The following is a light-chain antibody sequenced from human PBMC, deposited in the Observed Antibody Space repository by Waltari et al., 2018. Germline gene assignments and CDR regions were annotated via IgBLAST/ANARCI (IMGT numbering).Light chain of an antibody. CDR3: SSQSSNDVVL. CDR1: STDVGGFTS. CDR2: DVS. J-gene: IGLJ2*01. Sequence: QSALTQPAAVSGSPGQSFTLFCAGTSTDVGGFTSVSWSQEHPGQAPRAIIYDVSDPPSEVSDRFSGSKSGNTASLTISGLQAEDEADYYCSSQSSNDVVLFGGGTKLSVL. V-gene: IGLV2-14*01.